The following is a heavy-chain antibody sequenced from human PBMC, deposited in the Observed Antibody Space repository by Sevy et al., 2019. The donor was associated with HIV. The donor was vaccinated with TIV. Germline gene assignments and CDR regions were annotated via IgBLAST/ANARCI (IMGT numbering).Heavy chain of an antibody. J-gene: IGHJ4*02. Sequence: GGSLRLSCAASGFTFSSYGMHWVRQAPGKGLEWVAVISYDGSNKYYADSVKGRFTISRDNSKNTLYLQMNSLRAEDTAVYYCAKEVHSGGEGGDYYFDYWGQGTLVTVSS. CDR2: ISYDGSNK. CDR1: GFTFSSYG. V-gene: IGHV3-30*18. D-gene: IGHD6-19*01. CDR3: AKEVHSGGEGGDYYFDY.